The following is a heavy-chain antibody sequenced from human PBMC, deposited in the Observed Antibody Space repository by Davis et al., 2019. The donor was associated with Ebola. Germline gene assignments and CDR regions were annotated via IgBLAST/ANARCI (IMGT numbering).Heavy chain of an antibody. CDR2: IYYSGST. V-gene: IGHV4-59*01. D-gene: IGHD3-3*01. CDR3: ARIERGWFFVGY. J-gene: IGHJ4*02. CDR1: GGSISSYY. Sequence: PSETLSLTCTVSGGSISSYYWSWIRQPPGKGLEWIGYIYYSGSTNYNPSLKSRVTISVDTSKNQFSLKLSSVTAADTAVYYCARIERGWFFVGYWGQGTLVTVSS.